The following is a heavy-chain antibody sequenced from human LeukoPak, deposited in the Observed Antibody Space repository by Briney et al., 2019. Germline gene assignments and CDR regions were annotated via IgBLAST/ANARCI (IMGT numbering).Heavy chain of an antibody. V-gene: IGHV4-39*01. CDR1: GGSISSSSYY. Sequence: SETLSLTCTVSGGSISSSSYYWGWIRQPPGKGLEWIGSIYYSGSTYYNPSLKSRVTISVDTSKNQFSLKLSSVTAADTAVYYCARGIAAAGTSSKGWFDPWGQGTLVTVSS. D-gene: IGHD6-13*01. J-gene: IGHJ5*02. CDR3: ARGIAAAGTSSKGWFDP. CDR2: IYYSGST.